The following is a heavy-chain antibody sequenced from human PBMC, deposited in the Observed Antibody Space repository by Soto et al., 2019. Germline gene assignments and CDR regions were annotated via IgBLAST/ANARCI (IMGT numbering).Heavy chain of an antibody. V-gene: IGHV3-33*01. CDR2: IWYDGSSK. CDR3: ARDLGPAAGPDS. CDR1: GFTFSSYG. J-gene: IGHJ4*02. Sequence: QVQLVESGGGVDQHGRSLRLSCAASGFTFSSYGMHWVRQAPGKGLEWVALIWYDGSSKYYADSVKGRFTISRDNSKNTLYLQMNSLRAEDTAVYYCARDLGPAAGPDSWGQGTLVTVSS. D-gene: IGHD6-13*01.